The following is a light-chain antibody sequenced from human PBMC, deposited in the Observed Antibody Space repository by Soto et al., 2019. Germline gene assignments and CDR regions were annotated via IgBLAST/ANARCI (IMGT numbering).Light chain of an antibody. J-gene: IGKJ5*01. CDR1: QSVKSSY. Sequence: EIVWTQSPGTLSLSPGERATLPCRASQSVKSSYLAWYQHKPGQAPRLLIYGTSSRATGIPDRFSGSGSGTDFTLTISRLEPEDVAVYYCQQYGSSITFGQGTRLEIK. CDR2: GTS. V-gene: IGKV3-20*01. CDR3: QQYGSSIT.